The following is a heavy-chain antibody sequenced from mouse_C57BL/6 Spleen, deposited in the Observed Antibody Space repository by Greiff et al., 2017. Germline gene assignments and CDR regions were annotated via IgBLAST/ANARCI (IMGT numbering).Heavy chain of an antibody. CDR1: GYTFTSYW. Sequence: QVQLQQPGAELVRPGSSVKLSCKASGYTFTSYWMHWVKQRPIQGLEWIGNIDPSDSETHYNQKFKDKATLTVDKSSSTAYMQLSSLTSEDSAVYYCATSYYYGPGFAYWGQGTLVTVSA. J-gene: IGHJ3*01. V-gene: IGHV1-52*01. CDR2: IDPSDSET. D-gene: IGHD1-1*01. CDR3: ATSYYYGPGFAY.